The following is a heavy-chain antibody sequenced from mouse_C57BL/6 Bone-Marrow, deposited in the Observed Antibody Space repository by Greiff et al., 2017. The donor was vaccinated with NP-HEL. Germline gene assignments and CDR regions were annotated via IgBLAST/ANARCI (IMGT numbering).Heavy chain of an antibody. CDR3: TRDRAYYSSFDY. D-gene: IGHD2-12*01. Sequence: EVKLVESGEGLVKPGGSLKLSCAASGFTFSSYAMSWVRQTPEKRLEWVAYISSGGDYSYYADTVKGRFTISRDNARNTLYLQMSSLKSEDTAMYYCTRDRAYYSSFDYWGQGTTLTVSS. V-gene: IGHV5-9-1*02. CDR2: ISSGGDYS. J-gene: IGHJ2*01. CDR1: GFTFSSYA.